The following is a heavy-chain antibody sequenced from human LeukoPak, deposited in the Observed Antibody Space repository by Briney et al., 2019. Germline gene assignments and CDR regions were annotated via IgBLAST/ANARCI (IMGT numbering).Heavy chain of an antibody. CDR1: GFTVSSNY. CDR2: IYSGGST. V-gene: IGHV3-53*05. D-gene: IGHD6-13*01. Sequence: PGGSLRLSCAASGFTVSSNYMSWVRQAPGKGLEWVSVIYSGGSTYYADSVKGRFTISRDNSKNTLYLQMNSLRAEDTAVYYCAKAYSSRPLAQHWGQGTLVTVSS. J-gene: IGHJ1*01. CDR3: AKAYSSRPLAQH.